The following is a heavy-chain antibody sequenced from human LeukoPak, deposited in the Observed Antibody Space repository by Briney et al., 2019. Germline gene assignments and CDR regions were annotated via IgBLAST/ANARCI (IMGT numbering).Heavy chain of an antibody. V-gene: IGHV1-69*05. D-gene: IGHD2-15*01. Sequence: ASVKVSCKASGGTFSSYAISWVRQAPGQGLEWMGGIIPIFGTANYAQKFQGRVTITTDESTSTAYMELSSLRSEDTAVYYCARGTAHQLDKRDIVVVVGLKIDAFDIWGQGTMVTVSS. CDR3: ARGTAHQLDKRDIVVVVGLKIDAFDI. CDR1: GGTFSSYA. CDR2: IIPIFGTA. J-gene: IGHJ3*02.